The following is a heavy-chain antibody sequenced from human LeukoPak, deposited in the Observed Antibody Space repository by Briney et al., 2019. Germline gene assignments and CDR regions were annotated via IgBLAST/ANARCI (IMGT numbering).Heavy chain of an antibody. D-gene: IGHD2-2*01. J-gene: IGHJ6*02. CDR2: ISGSGGST. V-gene: IGHV3-23*01. CDR3: AKALRDCSSTSCQAPYYYYGMDV. CDR1: GFTFSSYA. Sequence: GSLRLSCAASGFTFSSYAMGWVRQAPGKGLEWVSAISGSGGSTYYADSVKGRFTISRDNSKNTLYLQMNSLRAEDTAVYYCAKALRDCSSTSCQAPYYYYGMDVWGQGTTVTVSS.